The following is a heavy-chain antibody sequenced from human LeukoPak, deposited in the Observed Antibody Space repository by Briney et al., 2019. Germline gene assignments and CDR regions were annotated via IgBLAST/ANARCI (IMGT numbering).Heavy chain of an antibody. Sequence: SETLSLTCAVYGGSFSGYYWSWIRQPPGKGLEWIGEINHSGSTNYNPSLKSRVTISVDTSKNQFSLKLSSVTAADTAVYYCARGRVLLSFGTKNRFDYWGQGTLVTVSS. J-gene: IGHJ4*02. CDR3: ARGRVLLSFGTKNRFDY. D-gene: IGHD3-10*01. CDR1: GGSFSGYY. CDR2: INHSGST. V-gene: IGHV4-34*01.